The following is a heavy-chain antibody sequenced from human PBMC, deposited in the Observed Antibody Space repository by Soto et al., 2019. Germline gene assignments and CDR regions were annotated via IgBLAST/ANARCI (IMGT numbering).Heavy chain of an antibody. CDR2: IYYSGST. Sequence: PSETLSLTCTVSGGSISSYYWSWIRQPPGKGLEWIGYIYYSGSTNYNPSLKSRVTISVDTSKNQFSLKLSSVTAADTAVYYCARVRDDYDLPGFAFDIWGQGTMVTVSS. V-gene: IGHV4-59*01. D-gene: IGHD3-3*01. CDR1: GGSISSYY. CDR3: ARVRDDYDLPGFAFDI. J-gene: IGHJ3*02.